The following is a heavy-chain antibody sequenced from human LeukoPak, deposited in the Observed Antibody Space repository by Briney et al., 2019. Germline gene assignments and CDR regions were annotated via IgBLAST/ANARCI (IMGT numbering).Heavy chain of an antibody. CDR1: GGSISSSNW. CDR3: ALIAAAGTEFDY. V-gene: IGHV4-4*02. J-gene: IGHJ4*02. Sequence: PSETLSLTCAVSGGSISSSNWWSWVRPPPGKGLEWIGEIYHSGSTNYNPSLKSRVTISVDKSKNQFSLKLSSVTAADTAVYYCALIAAAGTEFDYWGQGTLVTVSS. D-gene: IGHD6-13*01. CDR2: IYHSGST.